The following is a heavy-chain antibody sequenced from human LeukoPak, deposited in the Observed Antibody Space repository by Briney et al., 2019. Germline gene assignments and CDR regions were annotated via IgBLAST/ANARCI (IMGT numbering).Heavy chain of an antibody. Sequence: GASVKVSCKASGYTFTSYYMHWVRQAPGQGLEWMGIINPSGGSTSYAQKFQGRVTMTRDTSTSTVYMELSSLRSEDTAVYYCARDRSLMYYYDSSGYVFDYWGQGTLVTVSS. CDR2: INPSGGST. CDR1: GYTFTSYY. CDR3: ARDRSLMYYYDSSGYVFDY. V-gene: IGHV1-46*01. J-gene: IGHJ4*02. D-gene: IGHD3-22*01.